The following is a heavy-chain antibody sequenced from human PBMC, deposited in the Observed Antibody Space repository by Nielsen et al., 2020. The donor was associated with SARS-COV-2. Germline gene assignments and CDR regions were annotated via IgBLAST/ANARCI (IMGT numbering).Heavy chain of an antibody. J-gene: IGHJ3*02. CDR3: ARYDYVWGSYRYTGAFDI. D-gene: IGHD3-16*02. V-gene: IGHV3-7*03. CDR1: GFTFSSYW. CDR2: IKQDGSEK. Sequence: GESLKISCAASGFTFSSYWMSWVRQAPGKGLEWVANIKQDGSEKYYVDSVKGRFTISRDNAKNSLYLQMNSLRAEDTAVYYCARYDYVWGSYRYTGAFDIWGQGTMVTVSS.